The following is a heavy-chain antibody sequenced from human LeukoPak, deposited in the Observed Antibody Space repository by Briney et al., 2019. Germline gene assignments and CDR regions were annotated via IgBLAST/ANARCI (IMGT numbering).Heavy chain of an antibody. D-gene: IGHD4-17*01. CDR3: ARVYGVYSIDY. V-gene: IGHV3-48*03. CDR2: ISSSGSTI. J-gene: IGHJ4*02. CDR1: GFTFSSYE. Sequence: PGGSLRLSCAASGFTFSSYEMNWVRQAPGKGLEWVSYISSSGSTIYYADSVKGRFTISRDNAKNSLYLQMNSLRAEDTAVYYCARVYGVYSIDYWGQGTLVTVSS.